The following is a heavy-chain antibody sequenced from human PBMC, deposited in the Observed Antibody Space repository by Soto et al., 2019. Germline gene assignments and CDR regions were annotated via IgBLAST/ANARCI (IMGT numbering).Heavy chain of an antibody. D-gene: IGHD6-19*01. CDR1: GFIFSSYA. V-gene: IGHV3-23*01. CDR3: ARDGIAVAGTAFDY. Sequence: GSLRLSCAASGFIFSSYAMTWVRQAPGEGLEWVSALTPGGETTYYADSVKGRFTISRDNSKNTLYLQMNSLRAEDTAVYYCARDGIAVAGTAFDYWGQGTLVTVSS. J-gene: IGHJ4*02. CDR2: LTPGGETT.